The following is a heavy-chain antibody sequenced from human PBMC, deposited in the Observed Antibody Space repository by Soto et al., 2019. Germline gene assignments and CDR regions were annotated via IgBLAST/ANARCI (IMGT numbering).Heavy chain of an antibody. D-gene: IGHD3-10*01. CDR1: GDSVSSNIAA. Sequence: SQTLSLTCAISGDSVSSNIAAWNWIRQSPSRGLEWLGRTYYRSNWNNDYAVSVRSRITLNPDTSNNQVSLQLNSVTPEDTAVYYCARVSHLGRGFNSWGQGTLVTVSS. CDR3: ARVSHLGRGFNS. V-gene: IGHV6-1*01. J-gene: IGHJ4*02. CDR2: TYYRSNWNN.